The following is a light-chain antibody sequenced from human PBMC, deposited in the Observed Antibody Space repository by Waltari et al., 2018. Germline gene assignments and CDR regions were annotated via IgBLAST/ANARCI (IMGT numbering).Light chain of an antibody. CDR3: QTGGHGTWV. V-gene: IGLV4-69*01. Sequence: LVLTQSPSASASLGASVKLTCTLRRGYSRNVIAWLQQQPGKGPRYLMKVNSDGSHRKGDDIPDRFSASNSGTECYLTISSLQSEDEADYYCQTGGHGTWVFGGGTKLTVL. J-gene: IGLJ3*02. CDR2: VNSDGSH. CDR1: RGYSRNV.